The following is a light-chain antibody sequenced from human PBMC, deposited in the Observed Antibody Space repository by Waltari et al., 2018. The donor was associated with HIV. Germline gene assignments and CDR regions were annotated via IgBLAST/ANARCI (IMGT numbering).Light chain of an antibody. Sequence: QSVLTQPPSVSAAPGQTVTISCSGSSSNIGNHDVSWYQQLPGTAPKLLIYGNNKRPSVTPDRFSGSKSGTSATLGITGLQTGDEADYYCGTWDSSLSAVFGGGTKLTVL. CDR2: GNN. CDR3: GTWDSSLSAV. CDR1: SSNIGNHD. V-gene: IGLV1-51*01. J-gene: IGLJ3*02.